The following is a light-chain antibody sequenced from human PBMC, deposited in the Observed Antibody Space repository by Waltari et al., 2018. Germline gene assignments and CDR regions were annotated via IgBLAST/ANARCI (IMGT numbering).Light chain of an antibody. V-gene: IGKV3D-15*01. CDR1: QNIADL. J-gene: IGKJ3*01. CDR2: DAS. CDR3: QQYYTWPVT. Sequence: LSVXPXXXXIXSCRTSQNIADLLAWYQQKPGQAPALLIHDASTRATGIPDRFSGGGSATEFTLTISSLQSEDFAVYYCQQYYTWPVTFGPGTKVEIK.